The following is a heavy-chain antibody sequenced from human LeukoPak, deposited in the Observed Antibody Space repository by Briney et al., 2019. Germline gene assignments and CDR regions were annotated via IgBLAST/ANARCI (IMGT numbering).Heavy chain of an antibody. Sequence: SETLSLTCTVSGGSISSRSYYGGWIRQPPGKGLEWIGSIYYSGSTYYNPSLKSRVTISVDTSKNQFSLKLSSVTAADTAVYYCARHGFYYDILTGYYANGVFEYWGQGTLVTVSS. J-gene: IGHJ4*02. V-gene: IGHV4-39*01. CDR3: ARHGFYYDILTGYYANGVFEY. CDR1: GGSISSRSYY. D-gene: IGHD3-9*01. CDR2: IYYSGST.